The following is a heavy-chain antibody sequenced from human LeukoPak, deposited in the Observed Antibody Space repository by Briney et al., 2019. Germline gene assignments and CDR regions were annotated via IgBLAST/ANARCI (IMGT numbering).Heavy chain of an antibody. J-gene: IGHJ5*02. V-gene: IGHV1-18*01. CDR1: GYTFTSYG. CDR3: ARDPGYSSDWSVGGANWFDP. Sequence: ASVKVSCKASGYTFTSYGISWVRQAPGQGLEWMGWISAYNGNTNYAQKLQGRVTMTTDTSTSTAYMELRSLRSDDTAVYYCARDPGYSSDWSVGGANWFDPWGQGTLVTVSS. CDR2: ISAYNGNT. D-gene: IGHD6-19*01.